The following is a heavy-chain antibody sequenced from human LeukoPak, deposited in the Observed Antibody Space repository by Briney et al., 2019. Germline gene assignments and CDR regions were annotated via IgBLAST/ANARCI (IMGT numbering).Heavy chain of an antibody. CDR2: IYGGGDT. CDR1: GFTVSSDY. CDR3: ARDSHKLHSSAYLYCFDC. Sequence: GGSLRLSCAASGFTVSSDYMGWVRQAPGKGLEYVSIIYGGGDTFYADSVKGRFTISRDNSKNTLYLQMNSLRAEDTAVYYCARDSHKLHSSAYLYCFDCWGQATLVSASS. V-gene: IGHV3-66*02. D-gene: IGHD3-22*01. J-gene: IGHJ4*02.